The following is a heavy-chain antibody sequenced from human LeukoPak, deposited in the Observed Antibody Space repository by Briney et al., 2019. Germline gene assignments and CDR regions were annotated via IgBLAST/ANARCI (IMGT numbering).Heavy chain of an antibody. CDR3: AKAHDYYYYYGMDV. J-gene: IGHJ6*02. CDR1: GFTFSSYA. Sequence: GGSLRLSCAASGFTFSSYAMSWVRQAPGKGLEWVSAISGSGGSTYYADPVKGRFTISRDNSKNTLYLQMNSLRAEDTAVYYCAKAHDYYYYYGMDVWGQGTTVTVSS. V-gene: IGHV3-23*01. CDR2: ISGSGGST.